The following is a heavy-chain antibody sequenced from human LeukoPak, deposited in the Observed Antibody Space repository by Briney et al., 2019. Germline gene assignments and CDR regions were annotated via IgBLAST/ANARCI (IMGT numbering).Heavy chain of an antibody. CDR3: AREFVVVPGNPFDY. Sequence: ASVKVSCKASGYTFTGYYMHWVRQAPGQGLEWMGWINPNSGGTNYAQKFQGRVTMTRDTSISTAYMELSRLRSDDTAVYYCAREFVVVPGNPFDYWGQGTLVTVPS. J-gene: IGHJ4*02. CDR1: GYTFTGYY. CDR2: INPNSGGT. V-gene: IGHV1-2*02. D-gene: IGHD2-2*01.